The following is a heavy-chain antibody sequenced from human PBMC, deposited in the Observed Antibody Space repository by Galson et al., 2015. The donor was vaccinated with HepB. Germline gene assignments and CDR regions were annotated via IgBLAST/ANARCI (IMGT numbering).Heavy chain of an antibody. V-gene: IGHV3-74*01. Sequence: SLRLSCAASGFTFSRSWMHWVRHVPGKGLMWISHINSGGSSTNYADSVKGRFTTSRDNANNTLYLQMNSLRAEDTAVYYCAKGGCRSPSCLDNWGQGTLVTASS. CDR1: GFTFSRSW. D-gene: IGHD2-2*01. CDR2: INSGGSST. J-gene: IGHJ4*02. CDR3: AKGGCRSPSCLDN.